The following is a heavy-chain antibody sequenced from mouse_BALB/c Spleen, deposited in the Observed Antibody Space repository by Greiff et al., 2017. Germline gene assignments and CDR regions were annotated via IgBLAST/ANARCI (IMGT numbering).Heavy chain of an antibody. Sequence: LVESGAELVKPGASVKLSCKASGYTFTSYYMYWVKQRPGQGLEWIGEINPSNGGTNFNEKFKSKATLTVDKSSSTAYMQLSSLTSEDSAVYYCTRSGYYGFAYWGQGTLVTVSA. J-gene: IGHJ3*01. V-gene: IGHV1S81*02. CDR2: INPSNGGT. CDR3: TRSGYYGFAY. CDR1: GYTFTSYY. D-gene: IGHD2-3*01.